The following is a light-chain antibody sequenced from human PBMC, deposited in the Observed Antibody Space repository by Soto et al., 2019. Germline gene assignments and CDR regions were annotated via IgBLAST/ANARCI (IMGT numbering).Light chain of an antibody. Sequence: QSVLTQPASVSGSPGQSSTISCTGASGDVGGYNYVSWYQQHPGKAPKLMIYEVSNRPSGVSNRFSGSKSGNTASLTISGLQAEDEADYYCSSYTSSSTLVFGTGTKVTVL. V-gene: IGLV2-14*01. CDR1: SGDVGGYNY. J-gene: IGLJ1*01. CDR3: SSYTSSSTLV. CDR2: EVS.